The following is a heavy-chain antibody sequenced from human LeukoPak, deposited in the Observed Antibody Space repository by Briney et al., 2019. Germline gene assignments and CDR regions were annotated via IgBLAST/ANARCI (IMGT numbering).Heavy chain of an antibody. CDR3: AKDIGRVDTASTYMDV. CDR2: ISWNSFTI. CDR1: GFTFDDYA. Sequence: GGSLRLSCAATGFTFDDYAMHWVRQAPGKGLEWVSGISWNSFTIGYADSVKGRFTISRDNAKNSLYLQMNSLRVEDTALYYCAKDIGRVDTASTYMDVWGKGTTVTISS. J-gene: IGHJ6*03. D-gene: IGHD5-18*01. V-gene: IGHV3-9*01.